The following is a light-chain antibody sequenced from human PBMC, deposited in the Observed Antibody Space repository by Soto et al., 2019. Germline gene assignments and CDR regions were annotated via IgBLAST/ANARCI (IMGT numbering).Light chain of an antibody. J-gene: IGKJ2*01. Sequence: EIVSTQSPATLSLSPGERATLSCRASQSVSSYLAWYQHKPGQAPRLLIYDASNRATGIPARFSGSGSGTDFTLTISSLEPEDCEVYYCQQRSNWPHTFGPGTKLEIK. CDR2: DAS. CDR3: QQRSNWPHT. CDR1: QSVSSY. V-gene: IGKV3-11*01.